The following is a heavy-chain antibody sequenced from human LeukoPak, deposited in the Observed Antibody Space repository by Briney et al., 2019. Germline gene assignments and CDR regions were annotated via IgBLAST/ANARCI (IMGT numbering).Heavy chain of an antibody. J-gene: IGHJ3*02. Sequence: ASVKVSCKASGYTFTSYYMHWVRQAPGQGLEWMGWINPNSGGTNYAQKFQGRVTMTRDTSISTAYMELSRLRSDDTAVYYCAGFSYSSSWYPDAFDIWGQGTMVTGSS. CDR3: AGFSYSSSWYPDAFDI. D-gene: IGHD6-13*01. CDR1: GYTFTSYY. V-gene: IGHV1-2*02. CDR2: INPNSGGT.